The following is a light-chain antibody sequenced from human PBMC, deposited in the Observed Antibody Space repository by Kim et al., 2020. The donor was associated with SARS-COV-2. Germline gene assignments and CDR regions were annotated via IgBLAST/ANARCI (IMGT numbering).Light chain of an antibody. J-gene: IGKJ5*01. CDR3: QQYGDSPIT. Sequence: DIVLTQSPATLSLSPGERATLSCRASQSVGSNYLAWYQQKPGQAPSLLIHGAASRATGIPDRFSGIGSGTDFTLIISRLEPEDFAVYYCQQYGDSPITFGQGTRLEIK. CDR2: GAA. V-gene: IGKV3-20*01. CDR1: QSVGSNY.